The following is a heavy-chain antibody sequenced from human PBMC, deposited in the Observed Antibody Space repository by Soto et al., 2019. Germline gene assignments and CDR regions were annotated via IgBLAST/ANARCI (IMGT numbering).Heavy chain of an antibody. Sequence: EVQLLESGGKLVQPGGSLTLSCAASGFTFSTYAMAWVRQAPGKGLEWVSGVSASGLNADYADPVKGPFYISRDNSKNEEELHKKKQRAEDTALYYYAKVQPGRNSGYFFDYWGQETPVTVSS. D-gene: IGHD3-10*01. CDR2: VSASGLNA. J-gene: IGHJ4*02. CDR1: GFTFSTYA. V-gene: IGHV3-23*01. CDR3: AKVQPGRNSGYFFDY.